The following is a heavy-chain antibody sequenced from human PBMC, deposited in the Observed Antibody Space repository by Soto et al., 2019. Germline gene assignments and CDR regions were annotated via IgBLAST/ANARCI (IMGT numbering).Heavy chain of an antibody. V-gene: IGHV3-33*03. J-gene: IGHJ4*02. CDR2: IWYDGSNK. CDR3: ARWGCSGTNCNLNQRSYDL. D-gene: IGHD2-15*01. CDR1: GFIFNEYG. Sequence: QVQLVESGGGVVQPGMSLRLSCAASGFIFNEYGMHWVRQAPGKGLEWVAVIWYDGSNKYYADSVKGRFTISRDNCKNTMSLQMNNLRAEDTAVYYCARWGCSGTNCNLNQRSYDLWGQGTLVTVSS.